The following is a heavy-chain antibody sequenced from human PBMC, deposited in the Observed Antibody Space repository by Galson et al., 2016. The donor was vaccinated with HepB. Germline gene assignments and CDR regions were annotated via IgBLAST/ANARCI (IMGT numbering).Heavy chain of an antibody. J-gene: IGHJ6*04. CDR3: ARDQKYSGTDFYFAMDV. Sequence: SLRLSCAASGFIFSQFAVHWVRQAPGKGLEWVAVISYDGTRKYYTDSVKGRVTVSRDDSKTTLYLQMNTLRPEDTGVYYCARDQKYSGTDFYFAMDVWGKGATVTVSS. V-gene: IGHV3-30-3*01. CDR1: GFIFSQFA. D-gene: IGHD1-26*01. CDR2: ISYDGTRK.